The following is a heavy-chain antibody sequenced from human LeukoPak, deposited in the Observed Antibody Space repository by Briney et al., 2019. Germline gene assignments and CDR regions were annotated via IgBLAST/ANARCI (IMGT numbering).Heavy chain of an antibody. V-gene: IGHV1-24*01. D-gene: IGHD3-22*01. Sequence: GSSVKVSCKASGGTFSSYAISWVRQAPGKGLEWMGGFDPEDGETIYAQKFQGRVTMTEDTSTDTAYMELSSLRSEDTAVYYCATVETGHYYDGRAWFDPWGQGTLVTVSS. CDR1: GGTFSSYA. CDR3: ATVETGHYYDGRAWFDP. CDR2: FDPEDGET. J-gene: IGHJ5*02.